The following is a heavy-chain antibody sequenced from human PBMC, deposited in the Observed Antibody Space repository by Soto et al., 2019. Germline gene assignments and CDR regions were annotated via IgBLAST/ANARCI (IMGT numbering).Heavy chain of an antibody. CDR3: ARDFRVLRYFDYYGMDV. D-gene: IGHD3-9*01. Sequence: RRLSCAASGFTFSSYWMSWVRQAPGKGLEWVANIKQDGSEKYYVDSAKGRFTISRDNAKNSLYLQMNSLRAEDTAVYYCARDFRVLRYFDYYGMDVWGQGTTVTVSS. CDR2: IKQDGSEK. CDR1: GFTFSSYW. J-gene: IGHJ6*02. V-gene: IGHV3-7*03.